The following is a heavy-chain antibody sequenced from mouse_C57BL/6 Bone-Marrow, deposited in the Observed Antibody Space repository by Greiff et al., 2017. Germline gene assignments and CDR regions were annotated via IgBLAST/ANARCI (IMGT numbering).Heavy chain of an antibody. Sequence: QVQLQQPGAELVRPGSSVKLSCKASGYTFTSYWMDWVKQRPGQGLEWIGNIYPSDSETHYNQKFKDKATLTVDKSSSTAYMQLSSLTSEDSAVYYCARRGYYGSSYKNYFDYWGQGTTLTVSS. D-gene: IGHD1-1*01. V-gene: IGHV1-61*01. J-gene: IGHJ2*01. CDR3: ARRGYYGSSYKNYFDY. CDR1: GYTFTSYW. CDR2: IYPSDSET.